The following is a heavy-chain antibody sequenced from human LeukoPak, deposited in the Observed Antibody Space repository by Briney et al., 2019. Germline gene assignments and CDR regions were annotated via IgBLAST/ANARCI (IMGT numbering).Heavy chain of an antibody. V-gene: IGHV1-2*02. J-gene: IGHJ4*02. CDR1: GYTFTGYY. D-gene: IGHD4-17*01. Sequence: ASVKVSCKASGYTFTGYYMHWVRQAPGQGLEWMGWINPNSGGTDYAQKFQGRVTMTRDTSISTAYMELSRLRSDDTAVYYCARDVYAYGDYEGGYWGQGTLVTVSS. CDR3: ARDVYAYGDYEGGY. CDR2: INPNSGGT.